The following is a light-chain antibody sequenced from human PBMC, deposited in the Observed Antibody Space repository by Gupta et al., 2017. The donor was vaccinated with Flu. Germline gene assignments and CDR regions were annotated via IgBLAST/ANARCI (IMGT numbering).Light chain of an antibody. V-gene: IGLV3-21*02. CDR3: QVWDSSSHHRV. Sequence: GQTDRITCGGNNIGTKSVHWYQQKPGQAPVLVVHDDRDRPSGIPERFSGSNSGNTATLTISRVEAGDEADYYCQVWDSSSHHRVFGGGTKLTVL. CDR1: NIGTKS. CDR2: DDR. J-gene: IGLJ3*02.